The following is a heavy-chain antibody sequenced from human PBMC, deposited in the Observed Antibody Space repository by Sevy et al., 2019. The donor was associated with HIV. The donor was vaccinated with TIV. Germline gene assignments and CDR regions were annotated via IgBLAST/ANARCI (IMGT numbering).Heavy chain of an antibody. J-gene: IGHJ5*02. D-gene: IGHD3-22*01. CDR1: GFTFSSYD. CDR2: ISSSGSSI. CDR3: VRNGGAYDTGFDP. V-gene: IGHV3-48*03. Sequence: GGSLRLSCTASGFTFSSYDMNWVRQAPGKGLEWVSKISSSGSSIYYADSVKGRFTISRDNAKNSLNLQMNSLGAEDTALYYCVRNGGAYDTGFDPWGQRTLVTVSS.